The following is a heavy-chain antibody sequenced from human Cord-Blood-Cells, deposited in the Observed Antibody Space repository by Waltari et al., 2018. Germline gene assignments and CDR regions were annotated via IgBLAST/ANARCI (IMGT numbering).Heavy chain of an antibody. D-gene: IGHD3-3*01. CDR2: IYYSGST. CDR1: GGSISSSSYY. CDR3: ASRLGSGYDY. V-gene: IGHV4-39*01. Sequence: QLQLQESGPGLVKPSETLSLTCTVSGGSISSSSYYWGWIRPPPGKGLEWIGSIYYSGSTYYNPSLKSRVTISVDTSKNQFSLKLSSVTAADTTVYYCASRLGSGYDYWGQGTLVTVSS. J-gene: IGHJ4*02.